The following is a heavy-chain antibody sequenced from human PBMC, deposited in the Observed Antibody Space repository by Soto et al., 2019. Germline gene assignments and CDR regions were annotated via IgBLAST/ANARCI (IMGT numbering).Heavy chain of an antibody. Sequence: GTSAEVSCKASGYTFNSYGIRWVRQAPGQGLEWMGWISAYNGNTNYAQKLQGRVTMTTDTSTSTAYMELRSLRSDDTAVYYCARVQGDYSSSWFNWFDPWGQGTLVTVSS. CDR3: ARVQGDYSSSWFNWFDP. D-gene: IGHD6-13*01. CDR2: ISAYNGNT. J-gene: IGHJ5*02. CDR1: GYTFNSYG. V-gene: IGHV1-18*01.